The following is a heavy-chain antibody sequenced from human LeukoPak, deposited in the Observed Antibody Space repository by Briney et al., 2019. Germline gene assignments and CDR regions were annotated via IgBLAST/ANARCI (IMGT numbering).Heavy chain of an antibody. V-gene: IGHV1-2*02. CDR2: INPNSGGT. Sequence: ASVKVSCKASGYTFTGYYMHWVRQAPGQGLEWMGWINPNSGGTNYAQKFQGRVTMTRDTSISTAYMELSRLRSDDTAVYYCARATQVGLWSRELGYFDYWGQGTLVTVSS. D-gene: IGHD3-10*01. CDR3: ARATQVGLWSRELGYFDY. CDR1: GYTFTGYY. J-gene: IGHJ4*02.